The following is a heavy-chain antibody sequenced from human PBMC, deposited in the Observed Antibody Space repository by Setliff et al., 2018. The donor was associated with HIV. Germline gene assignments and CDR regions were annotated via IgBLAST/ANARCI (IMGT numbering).Heavy chain of an antibody. CDR1: GYTFTAYG. CDR3: ARDVEHMMDV. CDR2: ISTYSDET. V-gene: IGHV1-18*01. J-gene: IGHJ6*02. Sequence: ASVKVSCKPSGYTFTAYGLSWVRQAPGQGLEWMGWISTYSDETSYAQRLQGRVTMTTDTSTSTAYMELRRLTFDDTAGYYCARDVEHMMDVWGQGTTVTVSS.